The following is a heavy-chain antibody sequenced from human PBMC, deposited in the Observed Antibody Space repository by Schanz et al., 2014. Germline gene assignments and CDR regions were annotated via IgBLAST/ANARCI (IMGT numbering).Heavy chain of an antibody. V-gene: IGHV4-59*13. D-gene: IGHD3-10*01. CDR3: ARVGRNSYCFTSKFDA. CDR2: IAYSGST. J-gene: IGHJ5*02. CDR1: GSDIRGFH. Sequence: QVQLQESGPGQVRPSETLSLTCTVSGSDIRGFHWSWIRQSPVKGLEWIGYIAYSGSTNYNPSLQSRVTNSLDTSPSQFSLRLTSVSSADTAMYYCARVGRNSYCFTSKFDAWGQGTLVAVSS.